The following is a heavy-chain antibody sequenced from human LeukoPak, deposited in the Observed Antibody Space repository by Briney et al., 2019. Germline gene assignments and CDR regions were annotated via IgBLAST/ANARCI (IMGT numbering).Heavy chain of an antibody. CDR3: AKGGWNYDPLRY. D-gene: IGHD1-7*01. J-gene: IGHJ4*02. CDR2: ISGSGGST. Sequence: GGSLRLSCAASGFTFSSYAMSWVRQAPGKGLEWVSSISGSGGSTYYADSVKGRFTISRDNSKNTVYLQMNSLRAEDTAVYYWAKGGWNYDPLRYWGQGTLVTVSS. V-gene: IGHV3-23*01. CDR1: GFTFSSYA.